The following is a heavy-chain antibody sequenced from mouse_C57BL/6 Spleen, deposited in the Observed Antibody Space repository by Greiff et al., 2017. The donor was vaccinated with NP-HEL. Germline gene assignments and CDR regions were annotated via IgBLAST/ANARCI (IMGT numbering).Heavy chain of an antibody. CDR2: IYPRSGNT. V-gene: IGHV1-81*01. CDR3: ARSRQLRLGYYFDY. CDR1: GYTFTSYG. D-gene: IGHD3-2*02. Sequence: VQLQQSGAELARPGASVKLSCKASGYTFTSYGISWVKQRTGQGLEWIGEIYPRSGNTYYNEKFKGKATLTADKSSSTAYMELRSLTSEDSAVYFCARSRQLRLGYYFDYWGQGTTLTVSS. J-gene: IGHJ2*01.